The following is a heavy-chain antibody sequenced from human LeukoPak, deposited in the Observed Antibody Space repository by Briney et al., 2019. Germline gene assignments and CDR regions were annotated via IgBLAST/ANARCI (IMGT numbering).Heavy chain of an antibody. Sequence: GGSLRLSCAASGLTFSSYEMNWVRQAPGKGLEWVSYISSSGSSIYYADSVKGRFTISRDNAKKSLYLQMHSLRAEDTAVYSCARSFRGHYDSSGYDYWGQGTLVTVSS. J-gene: IGHJ4*02. CDR1: GLTFSSYE. D-gene: IGHD3-22*01. V-gene: IGHV3-48*03. CDR2: ISSSGSSI. CDR3: ARSFRGHYDSSGYDY.